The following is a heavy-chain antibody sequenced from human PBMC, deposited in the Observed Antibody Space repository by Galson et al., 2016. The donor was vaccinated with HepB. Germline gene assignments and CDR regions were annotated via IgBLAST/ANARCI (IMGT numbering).Heavy chain of an antibody. D-gene: IGHD3-9*01. V-gene: IGHV3-73*01. J-gene: IGHJ5*01. CDR2: IRSKTNNYAT. CDR1: GFTFSNAW. CDR3: TRHRERSHYDILNDNWFDS. Sequence: SLRLSCAASGFTFSNAWMNWVRQASGKGLEWVGRIRSKTNNYATAFTESVKGRFTISREDSKSMAYLQMNSLRTEDAAVYYCTRHRERSHYDILNDNWFDSWGQGTLVTVSS.